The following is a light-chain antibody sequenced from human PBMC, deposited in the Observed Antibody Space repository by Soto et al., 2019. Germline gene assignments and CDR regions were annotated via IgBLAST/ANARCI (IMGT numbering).Light chain of an antibody. CDR3: QHYNSYPWR. CDR1: QNIDRW. CDR2: GAS. Sequence: DIQMTQSPSTLSASVGDRVTITCRASQNIDRWLAWYQQKPGKAPNLLIYGASSLESGVPSRFSGSGSGTEFALPISSLRPDDFATYYCQHYNSYPWRFGQGTKVEIK. V-gene: IGKV1-5*03. J-gene: IGKJ1*01.